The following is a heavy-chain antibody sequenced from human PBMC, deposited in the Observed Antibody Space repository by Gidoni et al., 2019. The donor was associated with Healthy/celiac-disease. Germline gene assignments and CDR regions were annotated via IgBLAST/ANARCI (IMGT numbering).Heavy chain of an antibody. V-gene: IGHV3-21*01. D-gene: IGHD2-2*01. CDR2: ISSSSSYI. Sequence: EVQLVESGGGLVKPGGSLRLSCAASGFTFSSYSMNWVRQAPGKGLEWVSSISSSSSYIYYADSVKGRFTISRDNAKNSLYLQMNSLRAEDTAVYYCATRVVPAAMPEYWGQGTLVTVSS. CDR1: GFTFSSYS. CDR3: ATRVVPAAMPEY. J-gene: IGHJ4*02.